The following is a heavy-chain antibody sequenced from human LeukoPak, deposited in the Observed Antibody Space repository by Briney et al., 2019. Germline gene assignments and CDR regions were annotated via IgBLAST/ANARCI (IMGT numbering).Heavy chain of an antibody. Sequence: SETLSLTCTVSGYSISSGYYWGWIRQPPGKGLEWIGSIYHSGSTYYNPSLKSRVTISVDTSKNQFSLELSSVAAADTAVYYCARGRWELLRGCFDYWGQGTLLTVSS. D-gene: IGHD1-26*01. CDR3: ARGRWELLRGCFDY. CDR1: GYSISSGYY. V-gene: IGHV4-38-2*02. CDR2: IYHSGST. J-gene: IGHJ4*02.